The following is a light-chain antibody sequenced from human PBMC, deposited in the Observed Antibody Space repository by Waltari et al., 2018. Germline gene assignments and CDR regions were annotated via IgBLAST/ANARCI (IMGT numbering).Light chain of an antibody. J-gene: IGKJ3*01. V-gene: IGKV1-NL1*01. CDR2: DAS. CDR1: QGIRNY. Sequence: DLQMTQSPSYLSASVGDRVNITCRASQGIRNYLAWYQHKPGKAPILLIYDASRLESGVPARFSGSGSGTDYTRTINNLQPEDFATYYCQQYYDTPGVTFGPGTTVDIK. CDR3: QQYYDTPGVT.